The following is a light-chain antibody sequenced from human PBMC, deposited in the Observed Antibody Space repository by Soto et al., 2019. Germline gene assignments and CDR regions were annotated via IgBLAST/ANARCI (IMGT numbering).Light chain of an antibody. CDR2: STS. J-gene: IGKJ1*01. V-gene: IGKV1-39*01. CDR1: QSITY. Sequence: DIQMTQSPSSLSASVGDRVTITCRASQSITYFNWYQQKPGKAPKLLIYSTSNLQSGVPSRFSGSGSGTDFTLTISSLQPEYFETYDLQRRHATFCQGTKV. CDR3: QRRHAT.